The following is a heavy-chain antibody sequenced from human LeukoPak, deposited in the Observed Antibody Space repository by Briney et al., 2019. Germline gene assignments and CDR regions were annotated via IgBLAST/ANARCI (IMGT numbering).Heavy chain of an antibody. V-gene: IGHV1-18*01. Sequence: ASVKVSCKTSGYSFILYGISWVRQAPGQGPEWMGWISTSTGDTKYTQKFQGRVTLTTDTSTSTAYMELSSLRSDDTAVYYCARDSVNYYDFWSGYYFVGPPDYWGQGTLVTVSS. CDR1: GYSFILYG. D-gene: IGHD3-3*01. J-gene: IGHJ4*02. CDR2: ISTSTGDT. CDR3: ARDSVNYYDFWSGYYFVGPPDY.